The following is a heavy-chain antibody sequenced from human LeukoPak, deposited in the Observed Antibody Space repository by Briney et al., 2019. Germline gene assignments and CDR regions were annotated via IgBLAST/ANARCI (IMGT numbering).Heavy chain of an antibody. Sequence: SETLSLTCTVSGGSISSYYWSWIRQPPGKGLEWIGNIYYSGSTNYNPSLKSRVTISVDTSKNQFSLKLSSVTAADPAVYYCARSDCSSTSCYGVDDYYYGMDVWGQGTTVTVSS. V-gene: IGHV4-59*08. CDR3: ARSDCSSTSCYGVDDYYYGMDV. D-gene: IGHD2-2*01. CDR1: GGSISSYY. CDR2: IYYSGST. J-gene: IGHJ6*02.